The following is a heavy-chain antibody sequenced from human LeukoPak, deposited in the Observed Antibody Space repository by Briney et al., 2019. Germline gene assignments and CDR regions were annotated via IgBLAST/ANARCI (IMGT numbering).Heavy chain of an antibody. J-gene: IGHJ4*02. V-gene: IGHV4-34*01. CDR1: GGSFSGYY. CDR2: INHSGST. D-gene: IGHD1-26*01. Sequence: SETLSLTCAVYGGSFSGYYWSWIRQPPGKGLEWIGEINHSGSTNYNPSLKSRVTISVDTSKNQFSLKLSSVTAADTAVYYCARLPKYSGSSDYWGQGTLVTVSS. CDR3: ARLPKYSGSSDY.